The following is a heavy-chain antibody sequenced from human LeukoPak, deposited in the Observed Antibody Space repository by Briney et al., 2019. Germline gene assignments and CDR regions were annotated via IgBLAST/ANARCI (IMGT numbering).Heavy chain of an antibody. J-gene: IGHJ2*01. CDR2: ISYSGST. D-gene: IGHD1-26*01. Sequence: SETLSLTCAVYGGSFSTYYWGWIRQPPGKGLEWIGSISYSGSTYNNPSLKSRVTISVDTSKNQFSLKLSSVTAPDTAVYYCARRVYSGSYNWYFDLWGRGTLVTVS. CDR1: GGSFSTYY. V-gene: IGHV4-39*01. CDR3: ARRVYSGSYNWYFDL.